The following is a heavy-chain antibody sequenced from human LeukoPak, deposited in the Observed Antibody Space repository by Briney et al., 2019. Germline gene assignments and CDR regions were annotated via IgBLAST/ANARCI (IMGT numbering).Heavy chain of an antibody. Sequence: SETLSLTCTVSGGSISSSSYYWSWIRQPAGKGLGWIGRIYTSGSTHYNPSLKSRVTISVDTSKNQFSLKLSSVTAADTAVYYCARVWLIVGASDYWGQGTLVTVSS. J-gene: IGHJ4*02. CDR1: GGSISSSSYY. D-gene: IGHD1-26*01. CDR3: ARVWLIVGASDY. V-gene: IGHV4-61*02. CDR2: IYTSGST.